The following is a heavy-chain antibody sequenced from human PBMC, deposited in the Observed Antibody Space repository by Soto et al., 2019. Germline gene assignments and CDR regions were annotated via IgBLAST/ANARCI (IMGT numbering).Heavy chain of an antibody. V-gene: IGHV4-30-2*01. CDR1: GGSISRGGYS. J-gene: IGHJ4*02. Sequence: TLSLSCAVSGGSISRGGYSWRWIRQPPGKDQEWIGYIYHSGSTCYNPSLKSRVTISVDRSKNQFTLKLSSVSAADTVVYYCASSHAGAHITAAVHWGQGTLVTVSS. D-gene: IGHD6-13*01. CDR2: IYHSGST. CDR3: ASSHAGAHITAAVH.